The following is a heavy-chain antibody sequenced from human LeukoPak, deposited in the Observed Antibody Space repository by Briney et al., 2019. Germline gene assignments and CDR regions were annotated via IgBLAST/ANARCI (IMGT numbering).Heavy chain of an antibody. Sequence: SQTLSLTCTVSGGSISSGDYYWSWLRQPPGKGLEWIGYIYYSGSTYYNPSLKSRVTISVDTSKNQFSLKLSSVTAADTAVYYCARAGECTNGVCFTGFDYWGQGTLVTVSS. CDR3: ARAGECTNGVCFTGFDY. J-gene: IGHJ4*02. V-gene: IGHV4-30-4*01. CDR2: IYYSGST. CDR1: GGSISSGDYY. D-gene: IGHD2-8*01.